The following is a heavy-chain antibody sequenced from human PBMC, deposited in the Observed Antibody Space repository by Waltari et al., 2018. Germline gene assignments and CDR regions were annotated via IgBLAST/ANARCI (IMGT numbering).Heavy chain of an antibody. CDR3: ARDLRTKYNWNADYYGMDV. J-gene: IGHJ6*02. D-gene: IGHD1-1*01. CDR1: GYTFTGYY. V-gene: IGHV1-2*02. CDR2: INPNSGGT. Sequence: QVQLVQSGAEVKKPGASVKVSCKASGYTFTGYYMHWVRQAPGQGLEWMGWINPNSGGTNYAQKFPGRVTMTRYTSISTAYMELSRLRSDDTAVYYCARDLRTKYNWNADYYGMDVWGQGTTVTVSS.